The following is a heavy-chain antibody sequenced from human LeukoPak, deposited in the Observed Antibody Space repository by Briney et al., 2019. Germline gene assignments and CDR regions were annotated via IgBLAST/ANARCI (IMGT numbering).Heavy chain of an antibody. Sequence: PSETLSLTCTVSGGSISSGSYYWSWIRQPAGKGLEWIGRIYTSGSTNYNPSLKSRVTISVDTSKNQFSLKLSSVTAADKAVYYCARYYYGMDVWGQGTTVTVSS. CDR3: ARYYYGMDV. V-gene: IGHV4-61*02. CDR1: GGSISSGSYY. CDR2: IYTSGST. J-gene: IGHJ6*02.